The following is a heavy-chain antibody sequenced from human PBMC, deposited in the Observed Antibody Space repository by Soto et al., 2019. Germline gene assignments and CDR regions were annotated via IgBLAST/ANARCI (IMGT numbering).Heavy chain of an antibody. Sequence: EVQLVESGGGLVKPGGSLRLSCAASGFTFSSYSMNWVRQAPGKGLEWVSSISSSSSYIYYADSVKGRFNISRDNAKNSLYLQMNSLRAEDTAVYYCARGAYGGNSDYWGQGTLVTVSS. CDR1: GFTFSSYS. D-gene: IGHD4-17*01. J-gene: IGHJ4*02. V-gene: IGHV3-21*01. CDR2: ISSSSSYI. CDR3: ARGAYGGNSDY.